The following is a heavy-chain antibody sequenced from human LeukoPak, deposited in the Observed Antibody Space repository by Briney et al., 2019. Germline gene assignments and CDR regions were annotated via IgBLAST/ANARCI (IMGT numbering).Heavy chain of an antibody. V-gene: IGHV3-15*01. Sequence: EVPLTLPCAASGFTFSNAWMSWLPQAPGKGLEGVGRIKRKKDGGTTDYAARVKGRFPIQIDDSTITLNQQMNSLKTEDTAVFSCTTDPIPRDYTKWVLDYWGQGSLVTVSS. CDR1: GFTFSNAW. CDR2: IKRKKDGGTT. D-gene: IGHD4-11*01. J-gene: IGHJ4*02. CDR3: TTDPIPRDYTKWVLDY.